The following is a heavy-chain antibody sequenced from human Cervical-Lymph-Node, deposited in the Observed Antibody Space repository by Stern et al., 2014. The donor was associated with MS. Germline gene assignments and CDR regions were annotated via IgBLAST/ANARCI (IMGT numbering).Heavy chain of an antibody. J-gene: IGHJ4*02. V-gene: IGHV1-18*01. D-gene: IGHD5-18*01. Sequence: QVQLVQSGAEVKKPGASVKVSCTASGYTFTDYAISWVRQAPGKGLEWMAWISAYNGDTNVAQEVQGRVSLTTDTATSTAYMELRSLRSDDTAVYYCAVLSVDADFDYWGQGTLVTVSS. CDR3: AVLSVDADFDY. CDR1: GYTFTDYA. CDR2: ISAYNGDT.